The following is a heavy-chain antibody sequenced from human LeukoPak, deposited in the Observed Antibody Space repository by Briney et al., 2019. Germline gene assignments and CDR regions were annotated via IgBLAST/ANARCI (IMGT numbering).Heavy chain of an antibody. CDR1: GGSIGSYY. V-gene: IGHV4-59*01. J-gene: IGHJ4*02. CDR2: IFYIGST. D-gene: IGHD6-6*01. Sequence: SATLSLTCTVSGGSIGSYYWSWIRQPPGKGLEWIGYIFYIGSTNYNPSLKSRVTISLDTSKNQFSLKLSSVTAADTAIYYCARDRIAARELDYWGQGTPVTVSS. CDR3: ARDRIAARELDY.